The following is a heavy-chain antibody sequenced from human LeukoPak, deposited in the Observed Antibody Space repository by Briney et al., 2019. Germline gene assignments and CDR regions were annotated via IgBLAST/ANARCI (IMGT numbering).Heavy chain of an antibody. Sequence: PGGSLRLSCAASGFTFSSYGMHWVRQAPGKGLEWVAVISYDGSNKYYADSVKGRFTISRDNSKNTLYLQMNSLRAEDTAVYYCARDHWSLGIAVAGTPRGIDYWGQGTLVTVSS. CDR1: GFTFSSYG. D-gene: IGHD6-19*01. V-gene: IGHV3-30*03. J-gene: IGHJ4*02. CDR2: ISYDGSNK. CDR3: ARDHWSLGIAVAGTPRGIDY.